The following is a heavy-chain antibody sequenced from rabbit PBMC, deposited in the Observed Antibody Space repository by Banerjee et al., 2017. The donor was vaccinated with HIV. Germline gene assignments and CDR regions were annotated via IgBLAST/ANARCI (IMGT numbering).Heavy chain of an antibody. V-gene: IGHV1S45*01. CDR1: GFSFSSSYY. Sequence: QEQLEESGGDLVKPEGSLTLTCTASGFSFSSSYYMCWVRQAPGKGLEWIACIYAGSSGSTYYASWAKGRFTISKTSSTTVTLQMTSLTAADTATYFCAKTPTLVRLDLWGQGTLVTVS. CDR3: AKTPTLVRLDL. CDR2: IYAGSSGST. J-gene: IGHJ3*01. D-gene: IGHD1-1*01.